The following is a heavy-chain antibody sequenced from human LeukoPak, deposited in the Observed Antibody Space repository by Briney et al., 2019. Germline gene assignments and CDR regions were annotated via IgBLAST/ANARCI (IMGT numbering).Heavy chain of an antibody. V-gene: IGHV1-69*05. CDR2: IIPIFGTA. CDR3: ARGGWELQNYYYYYMDV. Sequence: SVKVSCKASGGTFGSYAISWVRQAPGQGLEWMGGIIPIFGTANYAQKFQGRVTITTDESTSTAYMELSSLRSEDTAVYYCARGGWELQNYYYYYMDVWGKGTTVTVSS. J-gene: IGHJ6*03. CDR1: GGTFGSYA. D-gene: IGHD1-26*01.